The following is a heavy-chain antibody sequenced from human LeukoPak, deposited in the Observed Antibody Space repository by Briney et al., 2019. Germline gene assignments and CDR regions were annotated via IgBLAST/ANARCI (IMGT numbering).Heavy chain of an antibody. Sequence: ASVKVSCKASGVNFGSYPINWVRQAPGQGLEWMGWISAYNGNTNYAQKLQGRVTMTTDTSTSTAYMELRSMRSDDTAVYYCARDFSLGDHGAFDIWGQGTMVTVSS. J-gene: IGHJ3*02. V-gene: IGHV1-18*04. CDR3: ARDFSLGDHGAFDI. CDR1: GVNFGSYP. CDR2: ISAYNGNT. D-gene: IGHD2-21*02.